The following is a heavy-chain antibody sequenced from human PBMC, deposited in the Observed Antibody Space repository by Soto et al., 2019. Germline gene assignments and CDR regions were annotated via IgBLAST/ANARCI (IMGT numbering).Heavy chain of an antibody. CDR1: GFTVSGNY. CDR2: IYSGGST. V-gene: IGHV3-53*01. Sequence: EVQLVESGGGLIQPGRSLRLSCAASGFTVSGNYMSWVRQAPGKGLEWVSVIYSGGSTYYADSVKGRFTISRDNPKNTLYLQMNSLRAEDTAVYYCARVGSDSSGFYRGNDVFDIWGQGTMVTVSS. J-gene: IGHJ3*02. CDR3: ARVGSDSSGFYRGNDVFDI. D-gene: IGHD3-22*01.